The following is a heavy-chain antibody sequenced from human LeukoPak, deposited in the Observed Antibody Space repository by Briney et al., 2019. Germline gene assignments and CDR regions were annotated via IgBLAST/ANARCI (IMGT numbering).Heavy chain of an antibody. CDR3: AGVLRYFDWSSQGAFDI. Sequence: ASVKVSCKASGGTFSSYAISWVRQAPGQGLEWMGRIIPILGIANYAQKFQGRVTITADKSTSTAYMELSSLRSEDTAVYYCAGVLRYFDWSSQGAFDIWGQGTMVTVSS. D-gene: IGHD3-9*01. CDR1: GGTFSSYA. J-gene: IGHJ3*02. CDR2: IIPILGIA. V-gene: IGHV1-69*04.